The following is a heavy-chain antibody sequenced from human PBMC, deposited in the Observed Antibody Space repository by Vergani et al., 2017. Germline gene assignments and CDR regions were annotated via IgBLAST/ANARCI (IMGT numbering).Heavy chain of an antibody. J-gene: IGHJ5*02. Sequence: QVQLVQSGAEVKKPGSSVKVSCKASGGTFSSYAISWVRQAPGQGLEWMGGIIPIFGTANYAQKFQGRVTITADESTSTAYMELSSPRSEDTAVYYCARAPTYYDFRGGKRGFDPWGQGTLVTVSS. CDR3: ARAPTYYDFRGGKRGFDP. D-gene: IGHD3-3*01. CDR1: GGTFSSYA. CDR2: IIPIFGTA. V-gene: IGHV1-69*01.